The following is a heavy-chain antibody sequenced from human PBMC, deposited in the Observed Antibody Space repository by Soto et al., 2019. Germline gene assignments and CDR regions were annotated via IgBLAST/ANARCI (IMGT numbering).Heavy chain of an antibody. V-gene: IGHV1-46*01. CDR1: GYIFTNYY. J-gene: IGHJ4*02. CDR2: IKTSGGGT. Sequence: QVQLVQSGAEVKKPGASVKVSCRASGYIFTNYYIHWVRQAPGQGLEWMGIIKTSGGGTNYAQKFQGRVTMTRDTSTSTVYMELSSLRSEDTGVYYCAKVYYDSSGNPQWGFDYWGQGTLVTVSS. CDR3: AKVYYDSSGNPQWGFDY. D-gene: IGHD3-22*01.